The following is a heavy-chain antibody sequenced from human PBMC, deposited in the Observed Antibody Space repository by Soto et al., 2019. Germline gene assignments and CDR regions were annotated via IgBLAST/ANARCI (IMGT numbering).Heavy chain of an antibody. CDR3: ARGIAVAGVNYYYGMDV. CDR1: GYTFTSYD. CDR2: INPNSGGT. Sequence: ASVKVSCKASGYTFTSYDINWVRQAPGQGLEWMGWINPNSGGTNYAQKFQGWVTMTRDTSISTAYMELSRLRSDDTAVYYCARGIAVAGVNYYYGMDVWGQGTTVTVSS. D-gene: IGHD6-19*01. V-gene: IGHV1-2*04. J-gene: IGHJ6*02.